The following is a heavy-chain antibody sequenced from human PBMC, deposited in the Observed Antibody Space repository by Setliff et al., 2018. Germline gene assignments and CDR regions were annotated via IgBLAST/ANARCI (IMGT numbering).Heavy chain of an antibody. Sequence: ASETLSLTCTVSGGSVSPYFWSWIRQPPGKGLEWIGYIYHNGNTNFNPSLRSRVTISVDTSKNQFSLILRSVTAADTAVYYCARGRMRGSCSGPSCTYDPFDIWGQGTPVTVSS. CDR3: ARGRMRGSCSGPSCTYDPFDI. CDR2: IYHNGNT. CDR1: GGSVSPYF. J-gene: IGHJ3*02. V-gene: IGHV4-59*02. D-gene: IGHD2-2*01.